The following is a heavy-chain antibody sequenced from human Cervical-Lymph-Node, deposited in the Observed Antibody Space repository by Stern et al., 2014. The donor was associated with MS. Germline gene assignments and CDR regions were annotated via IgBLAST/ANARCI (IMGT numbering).Heavy chain of an antibody. CDR1: GGTFSKLP. J-gene: IGHJ5*02. V-gene: IGHV1-69*01. Sequence: QVQLEQPGAEVTKPGSSVKVSCKASGGTFSKLPSSWVRQAPGQGLEWLGRIFPVFGTPTYAQEFRGRVTITADVATSTVYMELSSLRSDDTAVYYCALSSETSDRWYSLGYDLWGQGTLVTVSS. CDR3: ALSSETSDRWYSLGYDL. CDR2: IFPVFGTP. D-gene: IGHD6-13*01.